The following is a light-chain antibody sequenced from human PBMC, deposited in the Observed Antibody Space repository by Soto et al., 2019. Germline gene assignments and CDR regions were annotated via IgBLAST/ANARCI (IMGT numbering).Light chain of an antibody. V-gene: IGKV1-12*01. CDR1: QGISSW. Sequence: DLPMTQSPSSVSASVGDRVTLTCRASQGISSWLAWYQQKPGKAPKLLIYAASSLQSGVPSRFSGSASGTYFTLTISSLQSEDFATYYCQQASGFPLTFGQGTRLEIK. CDR2: AAS. J-gene: IGKJ5*01. CDR3: QQASGFPLT.